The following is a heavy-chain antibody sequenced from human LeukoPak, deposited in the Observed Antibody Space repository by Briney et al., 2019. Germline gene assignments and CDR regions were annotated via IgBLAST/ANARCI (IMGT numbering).Heavy chain of an antibody. Sequence: SETLSLTCAVYGGSFSGYYWSWIRQPPGKGLEWIGEINHSGSTNYNPSLKSRVTISVDTSKNQFSLKLSSVTAADTAVYYCARLVGSLGFDYWGQGTLVTVS. CDR3: ARLVGSLGFDY. J-gene: IGHJ4*02. CDR1: GGSFSGYY. V-gene: IGHV4-34*01. D-gene: IGHD3-10*01. CDR2: INHSGST.